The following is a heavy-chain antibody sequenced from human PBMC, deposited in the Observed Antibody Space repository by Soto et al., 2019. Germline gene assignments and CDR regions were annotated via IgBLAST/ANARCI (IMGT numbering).Heavy chain of an antibody. CDR2: INPNSGGT. Sequence: ASVKVSCKASGYSXTGYYMHWVRQAPGQGLERMGWINPNSGGTNYAQKFQGWVTMTRDTSISTAYMDLSRLRSDDTAVYYCARGTAGDFWSGYYSSTYMDVWGKGTTVTVSS. J-gene: IGHJ6*03. CDR3: ARGTAGDFWSGYYSSTYMDV. V-gene: IGHV1-2*04. D-gene: IGHD3-3*01. CDR1: GYSXTGYY.